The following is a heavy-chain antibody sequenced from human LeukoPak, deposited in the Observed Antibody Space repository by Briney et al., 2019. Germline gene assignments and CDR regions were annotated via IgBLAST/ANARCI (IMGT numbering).Heavy chain of an antibody. D-gene: IGHD5/OR15-5a*01. V-gene: IGHV3-21*01. J-gene: IGHJ4*02. CDR2: ISSRSSYI. CDR3: ARRDLLDY. CDR1: GFTFSSHS. Sequence: GGSLRLSCAASGFTFSSHSMNWVRQAPGERLEWVSSISSRSSYIYYADSVKGRFTISRDNSKNTLYLQMNSLRAEDTAVYYCARRDLLDYWGQGTLVTVSS.